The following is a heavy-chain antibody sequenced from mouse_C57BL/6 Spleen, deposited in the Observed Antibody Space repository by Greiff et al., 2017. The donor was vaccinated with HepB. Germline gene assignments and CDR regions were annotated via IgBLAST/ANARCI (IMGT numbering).Heavy chain of an antibody. CDR2: IDPATGGT. CDR1: GYTFTDYE. J-gene: IGHJ3*01. D-gene: IGHD1-1*01. CDR3: TRSNCYGSPRFAY. Sequence: QVQLQQSGAELVRPGASVTLSCKASGYTFTDYEMHWVKQTPVHGLEWIGAIDPATGGTAYNQKFKGKAILTADKSSSTAYMELRSLTSEDSAVYYCTRSNCYGSPRFAYWGQGTLVTVSA. V-gene: IGHV1-15*01.